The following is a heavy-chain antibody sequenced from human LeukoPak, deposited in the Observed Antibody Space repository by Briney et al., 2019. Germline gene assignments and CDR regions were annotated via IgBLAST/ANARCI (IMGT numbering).Heavy chain of an antibody. CDR2: ISYDGSNK. J-gene: IGHJ6*02. CDR3: ARERVVDTAMETYYYGMDV. Sequence: GGSLRLSCAASGFTFSSYAMHWVRQAPGKGLEWVAVISYDGSNKYCADSVKGRFTISRDNSKNTLYLQMNSLRAEDTAVYYCARERVVDTAMETYYYGMDVWGQGTTVTVSS. CDR1: GFTFSSYA. D-gene: IGHD5-18*01. V-gene: IGHV3-30-3*01.